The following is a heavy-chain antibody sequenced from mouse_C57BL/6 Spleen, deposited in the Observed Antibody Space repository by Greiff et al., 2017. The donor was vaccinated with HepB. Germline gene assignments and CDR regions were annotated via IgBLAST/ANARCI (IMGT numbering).Heavy chain of an antibody. CDR1: GYTFTSYW. Sequence: QVQLQQPGAELVKPGASVKMSCKASGYTFTSYWIPWVKQRPGQGLEWIGDIYPGSGSTNYNEKFKSKATLTVDTSSSTAYMQRSSLTSEDSAVHYCARGSDYAMDYWGQGTSVTVSS. V-gene: IGHV1-55*01. CDR3: ARGSDYAMDY. CDR2: IYPGSGST. J-gene: IGHJ4*01.